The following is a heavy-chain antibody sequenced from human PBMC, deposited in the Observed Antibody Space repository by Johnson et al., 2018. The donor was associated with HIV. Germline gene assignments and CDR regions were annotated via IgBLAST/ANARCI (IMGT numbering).Heavy chain of an antibody. CDR2: ISSSGSTI. Sequence: WVSYISSSGSTIYYADSVKGRFTISRDNAKNSLYLQMNSLRAEDTAVYYCAKCIWGSSLIDAFDIWGQGTRVTVSS. D-gene: IGHD6-13*01. CDR3: AKCIWGSSLIDAFDI. J-gene: IGHJ3*02. V-gene: IGHV3-11*04.